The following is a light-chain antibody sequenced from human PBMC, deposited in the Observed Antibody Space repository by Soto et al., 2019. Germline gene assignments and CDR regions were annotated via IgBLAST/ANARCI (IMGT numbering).Light chain of an antibody. CDR3: QQYGNSPIT. J-gene: IGKJ5*01. CDR1: QSVTNY. V-gene: IGKV3-20*01. Sequence: PGERATLSCRASQSVTNYIAWYQQRPGQAPRLLIYDASNRATGVPARFSGSGSGTDFTLTISRLEPEDFAVYYCQQYGNSPITFGQGTRLKIK. CDR2: DAS.